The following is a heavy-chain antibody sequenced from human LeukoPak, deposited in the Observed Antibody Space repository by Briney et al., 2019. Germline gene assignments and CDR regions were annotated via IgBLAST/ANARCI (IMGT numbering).Heavy chain of an antibody. CDR3: ARDPTYGGRYYMDV. CDR2: IYYSGST. Sequence: SETLSLTCTVSGGSISSSSYYWGWIRQPPGKGLEWIGSIYYSGSTYYNPSLKSRVTISVDTSKNQFSLKLSSVTAADTAVYYCARDPTYGGRYYMDVWGKGTTVTVSS. D-gene: IGHD4-23*01. CDR1: GGSISSSSYY. V-gene: IGHV4-39*07. J-gene: IGHJ6*03.